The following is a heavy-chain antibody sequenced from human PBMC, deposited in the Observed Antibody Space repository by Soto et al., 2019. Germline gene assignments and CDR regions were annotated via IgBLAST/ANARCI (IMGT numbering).Heavy chain of an antibody. J-gene: IGHJ4*02. CDR2: IIPIFGTA. CDR3: ARGTGLGVSYFDY. Sequence: EASVKVSCKASGGTFSSYAISWVRQAPGQGLEWMGGIIPIFGTANYEQKFQGRVTITADESTSTAYMELSSLRSEDTAVYYCARGTGLGVSYFDYWGQGTLVTVSS. CDR1: GGTFSSYA. V-gene: IGHV1-69*13. D-gene: IGHD3-3*01.